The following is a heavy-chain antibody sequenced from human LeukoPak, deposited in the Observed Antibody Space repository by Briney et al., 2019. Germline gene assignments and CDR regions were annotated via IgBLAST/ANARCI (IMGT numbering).Heavy chain of an antibody. Sequence: PGGSLRLSCAASGFTFSSYWMSWVRQAPGKGLEWVSAISSSGGSTYYADSVKGRFTSSRDNSKNTLCLQMNSLRAEDTAVYYCAKDQSGSYAPDYWGQGTLVTVSS. J-gene: IGHJ4*02. CDR1: GFTFSSYW. CDR3: AKDQSGSYAPDY. D-gene: IGHD1-26*01. V-gene: IGHV3-23*01. CDR2: ISSSGGST.